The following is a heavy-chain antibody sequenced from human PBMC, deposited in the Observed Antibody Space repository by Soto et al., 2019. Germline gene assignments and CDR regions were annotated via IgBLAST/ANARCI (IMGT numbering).Heavy chain of an antibody. V-gene: IGHV1-58*01. CDR2: IVVGSGNT. CDR1: GFTFTSSA. Sequence: QMQLVQSGPEVKKPGTSVKVSCKASGFTFTSSAVQWVRQARGQRLEWIGWIVVGSGNTNYAQKFQERVTITRDMSKSTAYMELSSLRSEDTAVYYCAAGAGDGYNWYFDYWGQGTLVTVSS. J-gene: IGHJ4*02. D-gene: IGHD5-12*01. CDR3: AAGAGDGYNWYFDY.